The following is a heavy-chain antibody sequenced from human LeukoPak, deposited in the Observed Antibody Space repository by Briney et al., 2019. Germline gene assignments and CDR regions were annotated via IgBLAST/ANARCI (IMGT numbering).Heavy chain of an antibody. CDR2: IYSGGST. CDR3: ARESVVTEGDAFDI. CDR1: GFTVSSNY. Sequence: GGSLRLSCAASGFTVSSNYMSWVRQAPGKGLEWVSVIYSGGSTYYAVSVKGRFTISRDNSKNTLYLQMNSLRAEDTAVYYCARESVVTEGDAFDIWGQGTMVTVSS. J-gene: IGHJ3*02. V-gene: IGHV3-53*01. D-gene: IGHD4-23*01.